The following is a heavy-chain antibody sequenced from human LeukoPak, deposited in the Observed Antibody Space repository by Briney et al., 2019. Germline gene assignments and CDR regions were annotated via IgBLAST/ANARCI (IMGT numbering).Heavy chain of an antibody. V-gene: IGHV3-23*01. CDR1: GFTFSSYA. Sequence: GGSLRLSCAASGFTFSSYAMSWVRQAPGKGLEWVSSITGSGGSTYYADSVKGRLTISRDNSKNTPYLQMNNLRAEDTAVYYCAKGMGIQLERRGTGYYFDYWGQGTLVTVSS. D-gene: IGHD1-1*01. CDR3: AKGMGIQLERRGTGYYFDY. J-gene: IGHJ4*02. CDR2: ITGSGGST.